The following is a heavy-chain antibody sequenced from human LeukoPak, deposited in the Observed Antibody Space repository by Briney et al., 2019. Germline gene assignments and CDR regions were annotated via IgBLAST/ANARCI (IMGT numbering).Heavy chain of an antibody. Sequence: ASVKVSCKVSGYTLTELSMHWVRQAPGKGLEWMGGFDPEDGETIYAQKFQGRVTMTEDTSTDTAYMELSSLRSEDTAVYYCATIRLRFLEWLFHTNYYYYGMDVWGQGTTVTVSS. CDR2: FDPEDGET. CDR1: GYTLTELS. CDR3: ATIRLRFLEWLFHTNYYYYGMDV. D-gene: IGHD3-3*01. V-gene: IGHV1-24*01. J-gene: IGHJ6*02.